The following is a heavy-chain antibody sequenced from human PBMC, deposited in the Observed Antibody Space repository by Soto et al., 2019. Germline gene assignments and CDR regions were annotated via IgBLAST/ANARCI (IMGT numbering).Heavy chain of an antibody. D-gene: IGHD2-15*01. CDR3: AKYSLLISRSRLEYFQL. J-gene: IGHJ1*01. Sequence: GGSLRLSCAASGFAFSSYAMNWVRQAPGKGLEWVTAISASGDRTYYSDSVKGRFTISRDNAKSTLYLQMNSLGAEDSAVYYCAKYSLLISRSRLEYFQLCGQAILLSVSS. CDR1: GFAFSSYA. V-gene: IGHV3-23*01. CDR2: ISASGDRT.